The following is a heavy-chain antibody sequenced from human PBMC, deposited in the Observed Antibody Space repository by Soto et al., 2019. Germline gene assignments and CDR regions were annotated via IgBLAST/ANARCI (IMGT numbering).Heavy chain of an antibody. D-gene: IGHD3-10*01. J-gene: IGHJ4*02. CDR3: ARWSLTMVRGGPTIDY. CDR2: IIPILGIA. Sequence: QVQLVQSGAEVKKPGSSVKVSCKASGGTFSSYTISWVRQAPGQGLEWLGRIIPILGIANYAQKLQGRVKIPADKSTSRADMQLSSQRSEVTAVDYCARWSLTMVRGGPTIDYRGQGSLVTVST. CDR1: GGTFSSYT. V-gene: IGHV1-69*02.